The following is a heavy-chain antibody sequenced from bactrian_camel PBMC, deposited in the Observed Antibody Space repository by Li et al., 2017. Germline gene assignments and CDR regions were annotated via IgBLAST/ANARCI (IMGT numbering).Heavy chain of an antibody. CDR3: ARGWYDFTY. D-gene: IGHD6*01. J-gene: IGHJ4*01. V-gene: IGHV3-2*01. CDR1: GFTFSRYY. CDR2: IYGDGSKT. Sequence: HVQLVESGGGSVRPGGSLRLSCAASGFTFSRYYLNWMRQAPGKGLEWVSTIYGDGSKTLYAESVKGRFTISRDNAKSTVYLQMNGLKSEDTALYYCARGWYDFTYWGQGTQVTVS.